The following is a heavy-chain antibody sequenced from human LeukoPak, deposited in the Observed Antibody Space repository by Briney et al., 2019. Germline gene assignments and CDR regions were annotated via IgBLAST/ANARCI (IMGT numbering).Heavy chain of an antibody. CDR1: GFTFSDFY. D-gene: IGHD6-13*01. J-gene: IGHJ4*02. CDR2: ISSSGSTI. CDR3: ARDNGAAAVNFDY. Sequence: GGTLRRSCSASGFTFSDFYMSWIRQAPGKGLEWVSYISSSGSTIYYADSVKGRFTISRDNAKNSLYLQMNSLRAEDTAVYYCARDNGAAAVNFDYWGQGTLVTVSS. V-gene: IGHV3-11*04.